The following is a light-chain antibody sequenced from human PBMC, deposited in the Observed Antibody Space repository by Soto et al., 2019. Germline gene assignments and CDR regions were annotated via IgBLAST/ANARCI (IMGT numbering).Light chain of an antibody. J-gene: IGKJ3*01. CDR2: DAS. Sequence: EIVLTQSPATLSLSPGERATLSCRASQSVSSYLAWYQQKHGQAPRLLIYDASNRATGIPARFSGSGSGTVFTLTISSLEPEDFAVYYCQQRSNWFTFGPGTKVDIK. CDR3: QQRSNWFT. CDR1: QSVSSY. V-gene: IGKV3-11*01.